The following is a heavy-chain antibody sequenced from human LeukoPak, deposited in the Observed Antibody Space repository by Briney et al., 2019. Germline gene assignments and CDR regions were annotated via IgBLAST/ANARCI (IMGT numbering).Heavy chain of an antibody. V-gene: IGHV4-38-2*01. CDR3: ARLSSGSYYVIDY. CDR1: GYSISSGYY. D-gene: IGHD1-26*01. Sequence: PSETLSLTCAVSGYSISSGYYWGWIRQPPGKGLEWIGSIYHSGSTYYNPSLKSRVTISVDTSKNQCSLKLSSVTAADTAVYYCARLSSGSYYVIDYWGQGTLVTVSS. CDR2: IYHSGST. J-gene: IGHJ4*02.